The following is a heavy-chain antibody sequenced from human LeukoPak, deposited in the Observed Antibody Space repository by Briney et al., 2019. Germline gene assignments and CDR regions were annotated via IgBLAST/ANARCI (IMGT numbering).Heavy chain of an antibody. D-gene: IGHD3-16*01. J-gene: IGHJ5*02. V-gene: IGHV4-59*08. CDR1: GGSVRNYY. Sequence: SETLSLTCSVSGGSVRNYYWSWIRQPPGKGLEWIGYIYYSGSTNYNPSLKSRVTISVDTSENQFSLKLSSVTAADTALYYCAKYVPTGWFDPWGQGTLVTVSS. CDR3: AKYVPTGWFDP. CDR2: IYYSGST.